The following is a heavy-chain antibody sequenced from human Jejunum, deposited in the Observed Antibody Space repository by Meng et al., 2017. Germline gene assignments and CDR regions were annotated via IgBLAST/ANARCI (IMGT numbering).Heavy chain of an antibody. CDR1: GNSISSTSW. V-gene: IGHV4-4*02. Sequence: GPGLVKPSGPWSLPCRASGNSISSTSWWGWLRQRAGKGLEWIGEIYHSGSSNFIPSLKSRVSISLDESKNQFSLTLNSVTAADTAVYYCARGVGDIRFGFDYWGQGILVTVSS. D-gene: IGHD3-16*01. CDR2: IYHSGSS. CDR3: ARGVGDIRFGFDY. J-gene: IGHJ4*02.